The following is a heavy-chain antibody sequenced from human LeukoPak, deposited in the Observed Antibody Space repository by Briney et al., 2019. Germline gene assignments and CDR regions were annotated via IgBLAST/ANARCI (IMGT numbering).Heavy chain of an antibody. J-gene: IGHJ2*01. CDR3: ARGATRATRHFDL. V-gene: IGHV3-23*01. CDR2: IGGPGAPT. Sequence: GGSLRLSRVASGFTFSSYSLTWVRQTPEKGLAWVSIIGGPGAPTFYADSVEGRFTISRDNSKNTVYLQMNSLRAEDTALYFCARGATRATRHFDLWGRGTLVTVSS. CDR1: GFTFSSYS. D-gene: IGHD2-15*01.